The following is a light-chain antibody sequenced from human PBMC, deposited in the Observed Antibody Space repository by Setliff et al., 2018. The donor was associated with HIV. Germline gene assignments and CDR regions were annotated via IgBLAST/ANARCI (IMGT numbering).Light chain of an antibody. J-gene: IGLJ3*02. Sequence: QSALTQPASVSGSPGQSITISCTGTSSDVGGYNYVSWYQQHPGKAPKLMIHDVSDRPSGVSNRFSGSKSGNTASLTISGLQAEDEADYYCLSHVTSRILVFGGGTKVTV. V-gene: IGLV2-14*03. CDR1: SSDVGGYNY. CDR3: LSHVTSRILV. CDR2: DVS.